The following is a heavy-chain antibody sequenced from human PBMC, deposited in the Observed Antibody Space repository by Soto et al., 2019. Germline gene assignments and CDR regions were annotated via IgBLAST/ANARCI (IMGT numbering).Heavy chain of an antibody. Sequence: QLQLVESGGGVVQPGTSLRLSCTASGFMFKSYVMHWVRQAPGKGLEWVALTSYDGNNKYYGDSVKGRFTVSRDNSKTTPHLQMDSLRPEDTAVYYCARWGTTGGFDLGVQGTLVSVSS. CDR1: GFMFKSYV. CDR3: ARWGTTGGFDL. D-gene: IGHD3-16*01. V-gene: IGHV3-30*19. J-gene: IGHJ4*02. CDR2: TSYDGNNK.